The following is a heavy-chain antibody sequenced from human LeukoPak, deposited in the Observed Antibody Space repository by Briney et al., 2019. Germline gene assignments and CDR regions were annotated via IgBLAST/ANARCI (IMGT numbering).Heavy chain of an antibody. CDR2: INTNTGNP. D-gene: IGHD6-13*01. V-gene: IGHV7-4-1*02. Sequence: ASVKVSCKASGYTLTNYPMNWVQQAPGQGLEWMGWINTNTGNPTYAQGFTGRFVFSLDTSVSTTYLQINSLKAEDTAVYYCARDPVGSHGAFDIWGQGTMVTVSS. CDR3: ARDPVGSHGAFDI. CDR1: GYTLTNYP. J-gene: IGHJ3*02.